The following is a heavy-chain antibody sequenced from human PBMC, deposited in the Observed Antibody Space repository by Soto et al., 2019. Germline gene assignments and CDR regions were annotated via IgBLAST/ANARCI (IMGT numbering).Heavy chain of an antibody. CDR3: ARAGCDGGSCYTLVGLRYGMDV. D-gene: IGHD2-15*01. J-gene: IGHJ6*02. CDR1: GFTFSSYV. CDR2: ISYDGNNK. Sequence: QVQLVESGGGVVQPGWSLRLSCAASGFTFSSYVMYWVRQAPGKGLEWVAVISYDGNNKYYADSVKGRFTISRDNSKNTLYLQMNSLRAEDTAVYYCARAGCDGGSCYTLVGLRYGMDVWGQGTTVTVSS. V-gene: IGHV3-30-3*01.